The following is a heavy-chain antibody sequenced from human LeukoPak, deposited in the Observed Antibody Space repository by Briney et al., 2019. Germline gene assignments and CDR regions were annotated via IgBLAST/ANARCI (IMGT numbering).Heavy chain of an antibody. J-gene: IGHJ3*02. Sequence: GGSLRLSGAASGFSLSRYAMHWVRKAPGKGLEWVAVISYDGSNKYYADSVKGRFTISRDNSKNTVYLQMNSLRAEDTAVYYCARIAAAGYRGDAFDIWGQGTMVTVSS. CDR3: ARIAAAGYRGDAFDI. D-gene: IGHD6-13*01. V-gene: IGHV3-30-3*01. CDR2: ISYDGSNK. CDR1: GFSLSRYA.